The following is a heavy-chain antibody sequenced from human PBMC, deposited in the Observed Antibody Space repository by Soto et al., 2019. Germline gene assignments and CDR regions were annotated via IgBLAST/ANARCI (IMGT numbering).Heavy chain of an antibody. J-gene: IGHJ5*02. CDR1: GFTVSSNY. D-gene: IGHD1-26*01. CDR3: GRCGSPLSWFDP. Sequence: EVQLVESGGGLVQPGGSLRLSCAASGFTVSSNYMSWVRQAPGKGLEWVSVIYSGGSTYYADSVKGRFTISRDNSKNTLYLQMNSLRAEDTAVYYCGRCGSPLSWFDPWGQGTLVTVSS. CDR2: IYSGGST. V-gene: IGHV3-66*01.